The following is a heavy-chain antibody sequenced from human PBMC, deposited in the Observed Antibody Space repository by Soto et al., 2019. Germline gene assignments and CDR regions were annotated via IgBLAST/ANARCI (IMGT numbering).Heavy chain of an antibody. J-gene: IGHJ6*02. V-gene: IGHV3-33*01. CDR2: IWYDGSNK. CDR3: ARDGRQQLVADYYYGMDV. Sequence: GGSLRLSCAASGFTFSSYGMHRVRQAPGKGLERVAVIWYDGSNKYYADSVKGRFTISRDNSKNTLYLQMNSLRAEDTAVYYCARDGRQQLVADYYYGMDVWGQGTTVTVSS. D-gene: IGHD6-13*01. CDR1: GFTFSSYG.